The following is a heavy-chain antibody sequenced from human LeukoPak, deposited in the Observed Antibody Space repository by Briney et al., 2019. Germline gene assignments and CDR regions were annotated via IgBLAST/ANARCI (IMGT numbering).Heavy chain of an antibody. J-gene: IGHJ4*02. Sequence: ASVKVSCKASGYTFTGYYMHWVRQAPGQGLEWMGWINPNGGGTNYAQKFQGRVTMTRDTSISTAYMELSRLRSDDTAVYYCASSSPYDSSGYYPDYWGQGTLVTVSS. CDR2: INPNGGGT. V-gene: IGHV1-2*02. CDR1: GYTFTGYY. D-gene: IGHD3-22*01. CDR3: ASSSPYDSSGYYPDY.